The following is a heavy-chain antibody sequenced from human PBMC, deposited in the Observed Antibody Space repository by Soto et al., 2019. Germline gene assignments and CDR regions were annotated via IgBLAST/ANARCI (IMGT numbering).Heavy chain of an antibody. Sequence: QVQLVESGGVLVRPGGSLRLSCATSGFTFSDYYMSWIRQAPGKGLEWVSYIASRDPTVYYADSVRGRFTISRDNARNLLYMQMDNLRADDTAVYYCAREKSSGYYGMDVWGQGTTVTVSS. CDR2: IASRDPTV. D-gene: IGHD3-22*01. CDR1: GFTFSDYY. V-gene: IGHV3-11*01. J-gene: IGHJ6*02. CDR3: AREKSSGYYGMDV.